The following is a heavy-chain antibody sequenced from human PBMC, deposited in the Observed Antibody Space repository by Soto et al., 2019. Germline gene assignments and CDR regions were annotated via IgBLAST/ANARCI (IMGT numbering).Heavy chain of an antibody. CDR2: IYYSGST. Sequence: SETLSLTCTVSGGSISSYYWSWIRQPPGKGLEWIGYIYYSGSTNYNPSLKSRVTISVDTSKNQFSLKLSSVTAADTAVYYCAGQIQLWFPLDYWGQGTLVTVSS. CDR3: AGQIQLWFPLDY. D-gene: IGHD5-18*01. J-gene: IGHJ4*02. V-gene: IGHV4-59*01. CDR1: GGSISSYY.